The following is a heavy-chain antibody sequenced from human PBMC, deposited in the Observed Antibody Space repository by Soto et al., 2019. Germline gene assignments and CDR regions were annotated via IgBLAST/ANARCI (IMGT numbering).Heavy chain of an antibody. V-gene: IGHV3-23*01. CDR3: VGQQLIPRNSRGYYGMDV. CDR2: ISASGGNT. D-gene: IGHD6-13*01. CDR1: GFTFSSYA. J-gene: IGHJ6*02. Sequence: GGSLRLSCAASGFTFSSYAMSWVRQAPGKGLEWVSAISASGGNTYYADSVKGRFTISRDNSKNTLFLQMNSLSAEDAAVYFCVGQQLIPRNSRGYYGMDVWGQGTTVTVSS.